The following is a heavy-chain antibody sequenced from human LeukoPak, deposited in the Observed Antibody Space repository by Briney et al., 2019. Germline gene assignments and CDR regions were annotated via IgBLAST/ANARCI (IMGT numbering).Heavy chain of an antibody. CDR1: GGSISSGGYY. CDR3: AREGYDILTGYDASDAFDI. V-gene: IGHV4-31*03. D-gene: IGHD3-9*01. CDR2: IYYSGST. Sequence: SQTLSLTCTVSGGSISSGGYYWSWIRQHPGKGLEWIGYIYYSGSTYYNPSLKSRVTISVDTSKNQFSLKLSSVTAADTAVYYCAREGYDILTGYDASDAFDIWGQGTMVTVSS. J-gene: IGHJ3*02.